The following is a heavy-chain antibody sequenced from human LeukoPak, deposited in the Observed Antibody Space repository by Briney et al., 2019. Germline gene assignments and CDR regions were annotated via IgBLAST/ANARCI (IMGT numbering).Heavy chain of an antibody. Sequence: SVKVSCKASGGTFSSYTISWVRQAPGQGLEWMGRIIPILGIANYAQRFQGRVTITADKSTSTAYMELSSLRSEDTAVYYCARDPYNWNGRGPPYYYYGMDVWGQGTTVTVSS. J-gene: IGHJ6*02. CDR3: ARDPYNWNGRGPPYYYYGMDV. CDR2: IIPILGIA. CDR1: GGTFSSYT. V-gene: IGHV1-69*04. D-gene: IGHD1-1*01.